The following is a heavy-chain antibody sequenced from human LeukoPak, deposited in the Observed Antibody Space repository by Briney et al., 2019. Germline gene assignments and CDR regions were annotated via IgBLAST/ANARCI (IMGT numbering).Heavy chain of an antibody. CDR1: GYTFTGYY. Sequence: ASVTVSCKASGYTFTGYYMHWVRQAPGQGLEWMGWINPNSGGTNYARNFQGRVTMTRVTSIITAYMELSRLRSDDTAVYDCASTNNPRVTTVTFAFDIWGQGTMVTVSS. CDR2: INPNSGGT. V-gene: IGHV1-2*02. CDR3: ASTNNPRVTTVTFAFDI. D-gene: IGHD4-17*01. J-gene: IGHJ3*02.